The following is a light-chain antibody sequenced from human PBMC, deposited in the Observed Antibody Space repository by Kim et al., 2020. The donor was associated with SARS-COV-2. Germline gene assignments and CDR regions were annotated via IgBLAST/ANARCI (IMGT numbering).Light chain of an antibody. Sequence: DIQMTQSPSSLSASVGDRVTITCRASQSISSYLNWYQQKPGKAPKFLIYAASNLQSGVPSRFSGSGSGTDFTLTSTSLQPEDFATYYCQQSHSTPRAFGQGTKVDI. CDR1: QSISSY. V-gene: IGKV1-39*01. CDR2: AAS. CDR3: QQSHSTPRA. J-gene: IGKJ1*01.